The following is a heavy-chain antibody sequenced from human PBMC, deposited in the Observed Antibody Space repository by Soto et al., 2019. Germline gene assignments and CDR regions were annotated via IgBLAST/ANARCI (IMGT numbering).Heavy chain of an antibody. CDR3: AKGGGKTIDY. V-gene: IGHV3-74*01. CDR1: GFTFSNYW. D-gene: IGHD2-15*01. Sequence: EVQLVESGGGLVQPGTSLRLSCAASGFTFSNYWMHWVRQAPGKGLVCVSRLNSDGSGTSYADSVKGRFTISRDNAKNTLYLQMNSLRAEDTAVYYCAKGGGKTIDYWGQGTLVTVSS. CDR2: LNSDGSGT. J-gene: IGHJ4*02.